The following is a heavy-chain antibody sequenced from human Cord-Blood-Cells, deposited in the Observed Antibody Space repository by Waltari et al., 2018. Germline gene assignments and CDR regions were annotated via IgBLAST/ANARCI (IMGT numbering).Heavy chain of an antibody. CDR1: GGSISSSSYY. J-gene: IGHJ4*02. CDR2: IYYRGCT. V-gene: IGHV4-39*01. D-gene: IGHD5-12*01. Sequence: QLQLQASGPGLVKPSETLSLTCTVSGGSISSSSYYWGWIRQPPGKGLEWIGSIYYRGCTYYNPSLKSRVTISVDTSKNQFSLKLSSVTAADTAVYYCARQRRFASGPTVATIDYWGQGTLVTVSS. CDR3: ARQRRFASGPTVATIDY.